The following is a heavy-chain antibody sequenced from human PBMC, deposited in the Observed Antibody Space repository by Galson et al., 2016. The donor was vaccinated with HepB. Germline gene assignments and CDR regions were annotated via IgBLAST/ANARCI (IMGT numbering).Heavy chain of an antibody. Sequence: LSLTCTVSGASVSSYYWSWIRQPPGKELEYIGYIYYSGSTNYNPSLKSRVTISVDTSKDQFSLKLNSVTAADTALYFCARLTYDGSGYGFDYWGQGALVTVSS. V-gene: IGHV4-59*02. CDR3: ARLTYDGSGYGFDY. CDR1: GASVSSYY. CDR2: IYYSGST. J-gene: IGHJ4*02. D-gene: IGHD3-22*01.